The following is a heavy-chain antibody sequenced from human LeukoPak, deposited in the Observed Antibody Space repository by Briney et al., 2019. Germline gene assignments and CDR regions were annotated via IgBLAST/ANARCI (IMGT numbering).Heavy chain of an antibody. CDR2: ISSSSSYI. J-gene: IGHJ4*02. V-gene: IGHV3-21*01. Sequence: GGSLGLSCAASGFTFSSYSMNWVRQAPGKGLEWVSSISSSSSYIYYADSVKGRFTISRDNAKNSLYLQMNSLRAEDTAVYYCARAFGGADQFDYWGQGTLVTVSS. CDR1: GFTFSSYS. D-gene: IGHD3-10*01. CDR3: ARAFGGADQFDY.